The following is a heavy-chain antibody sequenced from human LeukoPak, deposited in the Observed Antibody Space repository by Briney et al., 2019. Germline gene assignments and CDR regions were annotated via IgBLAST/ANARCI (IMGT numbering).Heavy chain of an antibody. CDR2: INLDGSGQ. CDR1: KFSFSSYW. D-gene: IGHD6-13*01. V-gene: IGHV3-7*01. CDR3: ARSTSSWFYVDF. J-gene: IGHJ4*02. Sequence: GGSLRLSCVASKFSFSSYWMSWLRHVPGKGLEWVANINLDGSGQYYVDSVKGRFTISRDNSKNTLYLQMNSLRPEDAAVYYCARSTSSWFYVDFWGQGTLVTVSS.